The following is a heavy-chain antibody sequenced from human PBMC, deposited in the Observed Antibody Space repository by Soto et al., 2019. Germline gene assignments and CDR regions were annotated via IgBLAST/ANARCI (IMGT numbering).Heavy chain of an antibody. Sequence: QVQLVESGGGVVQPGRSLRLSCAAAGFTFSSYGMHWVRQAPGKGLEWVAVISYDGSNKYYADSVKGRFTISRDNSKNTLYLQMNSLRADDTAVYYCAKATPIWFGELLSPYYYYYGMDVWGQGTTVTVSS. CDR2: ISYDGSNK. CDR3: AKATPIWFGELLSPYYYYYGMDV. J-gene: IGHJ6*02. CDR1: GFTFSSYG. V-gene: IGHV3-30*18. D-gene: IGHD3-10*01.